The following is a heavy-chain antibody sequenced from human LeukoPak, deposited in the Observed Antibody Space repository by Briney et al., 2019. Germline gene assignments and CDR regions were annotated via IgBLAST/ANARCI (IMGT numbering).Heavy chain of an antibody. CDR2: MNRDGSEK. CDR3: ARDAQLWSYFDY. CDR1: GFTFSNFW. J-gene: IGHJ4*02. D-gene: IGHD5-18*01. Sequence: PGGSLRLSCAASGFTFSNFWMNWVRQAPGKGLEWVADMNRDGSEKYYVDSVKGRFTISRDNAKGSLYLQMNSLRVEDTAVYYCARDAQLWSYFDYWGQGILVTVSS. V-gene: IGHV3-7*01.